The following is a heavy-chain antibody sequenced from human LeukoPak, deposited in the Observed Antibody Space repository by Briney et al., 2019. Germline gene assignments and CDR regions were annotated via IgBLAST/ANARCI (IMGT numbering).Heavy chain of an antibody. CDR3: AKPGSSRGIAGRRPTKYYFDY. Sequence: PGGSLRLSCAASGFTFSDYHMDWVRQAPGKGLEWIGRIRNKANSYTTENAASVKGRFTILRDDSKNSLYLQMNSLKTEDTAVYYCAKPGSSRGIAGRRPTKYYFDYWGQGTLVTVSS. D-gene: IGHD6-6*01. CDR2: IRNKANSYTT. J-gene: IGHJ4*02. V-gene: IGHV3-72*01. CDR1: GFTFSDYH.